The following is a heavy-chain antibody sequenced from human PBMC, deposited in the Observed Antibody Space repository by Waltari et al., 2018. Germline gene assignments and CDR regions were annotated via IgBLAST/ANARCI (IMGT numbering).Heavy chain of an antibody. CDR3: ATGGGAILRSSSSKLWYFDL. CDR2: FDPEDGET. D-gene: IGHD6-6*01. Sequence: QVQLVQSGAEVKKPGASVKVSCKVSGYTLTELSMHWVRQAPGKGLEWMGGFDPEDGETIYAQKFQGRVTMTEDTSTDTAYMELSSLRSEDTAVYYCATGGGAILRSSSSKLWYFDLWGRGTLVTVSS. CDR1: GYTLTELS. V-gene: IGHV1-24*01. J-gene: IGHJ2*01.